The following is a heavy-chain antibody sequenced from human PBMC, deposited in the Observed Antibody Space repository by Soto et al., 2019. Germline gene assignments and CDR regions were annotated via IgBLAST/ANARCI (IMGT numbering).Heavy chain of an antibody. D-gene: IGHD3-10*02. CDR1: GFIFSNNG. V-gene: IGHV3-30*02. J-gene: IGHJ4*02. CDR2: MSYDGRDT. CDR3: TIVRVADSALDH. Sequence: GGSLRLSCVGSGFIFSNNGMHWVRQTPGKGLEWVAFMSYDGRDTFYADSVKGRFTISRDNSKNTLFRHMSNLRAEDTAIYYCTIVRVADSALDHWGQGTLVTVSS.